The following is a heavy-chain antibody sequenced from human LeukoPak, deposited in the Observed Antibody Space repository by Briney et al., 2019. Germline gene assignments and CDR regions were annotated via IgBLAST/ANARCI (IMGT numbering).Heavy chain of an antibody. CDR2: IFTNENTEST. CDR3: ARGAPYGHVSSYNFDK. D-gene: IGHD1-14*01. J-gene: IGHJ4*02. Sequence: PSETLSLTCSVSGGSISGYYWTWIRQPAGKGPEWIGRIFTNENTESTNYNPSFKSRLTVSVDTSKNQFSLNLRSVTAADTAVYYCARGAPYGHVSSYNFDKWGQGALVTVSS. CDR1: GGSISGYY. V-gene: IGHV4-4*07.